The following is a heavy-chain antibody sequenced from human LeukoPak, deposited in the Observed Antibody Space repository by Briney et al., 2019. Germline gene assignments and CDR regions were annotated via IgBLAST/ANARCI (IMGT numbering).Heavy chain of an antibody. CDR1: GYSISSGYY. CDR3: ARHAKNYGGNFVRAGYYYYMDV. D-gene: IGHD4-23*01. CDR2: INHSGST. J-gene: IGHJ6*03. V-gene: IGHV4-38-2*02. Sequence: PSETLSLTCTVSGYSISSGYYWGWIRQPPGKGLEWIGEINHSGSTNYNPSLKSRVTISVDTSKNQFSLKLSSVTAADTAVYYCARHAKNYGGNFVRAGYYYYMDVWGKGTTVTISS.